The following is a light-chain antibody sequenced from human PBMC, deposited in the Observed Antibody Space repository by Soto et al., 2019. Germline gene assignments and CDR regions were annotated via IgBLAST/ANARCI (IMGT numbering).Light chain of an antibody. CDR1: QRISSTY. Sequence: EIVLTQSPGSLSVSPGERATLSCTASQRISSTYLSWYHQKPGQSPRLVVYRASTRATCIPDRFNGIGSGPDFTRTISRLEPEAFAVYYCQQRRNWPLTFGGGTKVDIK. CDR2: RAS. J-gene: IGKJ4*01. CDR3: QQRRNWPLT. V-gene: IGKV3D-20*02.